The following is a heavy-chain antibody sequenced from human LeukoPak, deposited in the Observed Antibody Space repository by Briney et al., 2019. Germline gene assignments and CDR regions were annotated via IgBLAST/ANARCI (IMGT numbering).Heavy chain of an antibody. V-gene: IGHV3-23*01. J-gene: IGHJ4*02. Sequence: GGSLRLSCAAPGFTFSSYAMSWVRQAPGKGLEWVSAISGSGGSTYYADSVKGRFTISRDDSENSLSLQMNSLRAQDPAVYYCAKEGDYGILTGYPRGIDNWGQGTLVTVSS. CDR2: ISGSGGST. CDR3: AKEGDYGILTGYPRGIDN. CDR1: GFTFSSYA. D-gene: IGHD3-9*01.